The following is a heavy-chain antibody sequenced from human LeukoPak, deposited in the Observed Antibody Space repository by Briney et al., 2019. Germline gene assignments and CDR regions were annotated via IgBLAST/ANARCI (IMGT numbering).Heavy chain of an antibody. Sequence: PGGSLRLSCAASGFTFSSHAMSWVRQAPGKGLEWVSGISGSGHRTYYADSVKGRFTISRDNSKNTLYLQMNSLRAEDTAVYYCAKDWGEYFDYVWGSFTSFDFWGQGTLVTVSS. CDR3: AKDWGEYFDYVWGSFTSFDF. D-gene: IGHD3-16*01. CDR2: ISGSGHRT. CDR1: GFTFSSHA. V-gene: IGHV3-23*01. J-gene: IGHJ4*02.